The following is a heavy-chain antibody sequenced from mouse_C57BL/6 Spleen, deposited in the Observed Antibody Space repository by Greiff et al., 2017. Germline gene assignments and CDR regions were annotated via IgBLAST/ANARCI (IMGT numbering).Heavy chain of an antibody. CDR1: GFTFNTYA. CDR2: IRSKSSNYAT. V-gene: IGHV10-3*01. J-gene: IGHJ4*01. Sequence: EVMLVESGGGLVQPKGSLKLSCAASGFTFNTYAMHWVRQAPGKGLEWVARIRSKSSNYATYYADSVKDRFTISRDDSQSMLYLQMNILKTEDTAMYYCVRGTTVVAHYYAMDYWGQGTSVTVSS. CDR3: VRGTTVVAHYYAMDY. D-gene: IGHD1-1*01.